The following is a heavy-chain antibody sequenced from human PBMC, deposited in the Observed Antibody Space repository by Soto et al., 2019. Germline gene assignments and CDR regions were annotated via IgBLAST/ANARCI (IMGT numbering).Heavy chain of an antibody. Sequence: EVQLVQSGGGLVKPGGSHRLSCAASGFNFTRAWMTWVRQAPGKGLEWVARIKSRVDAGTTEYAAPVKGRFTISRDDSKSMVFLQMNSLKTEDTAVYYCTSDPLPTGSWGQGTLVTVSS. V-gene: IGHV3-15*01. J-gene: IGHJ4*02. CDR1: GFNFTRAW. CDR2: IKSRVDAGTT. CDR3: TSDPLPTGS.